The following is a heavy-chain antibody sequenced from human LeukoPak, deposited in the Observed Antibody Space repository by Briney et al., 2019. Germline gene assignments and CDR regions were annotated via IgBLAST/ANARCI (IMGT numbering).Heavy chain of an antibody. V-gene: IGHV1-24*01. CDR2: FDPEDGET. J-gene: IGHJ4*02. CDR1: GYIHTELS. Sequence: ASVKVSCKVSGYIHTELSMHWVRQAPGKGLEWMGGFDPEDGETIYAQKFQGRVTMTEDTSTDTAYMELSSLRSEDTAVYYCATEPIVATSETGDYWGQGTLVTVSS. D-gene: IGHD5-12*01. CDR3: ATEPIVATSETGDY.